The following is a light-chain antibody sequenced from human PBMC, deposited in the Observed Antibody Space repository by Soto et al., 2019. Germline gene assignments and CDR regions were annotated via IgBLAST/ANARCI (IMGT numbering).Light chain of an antibody. Sequence: QSLLTQPASVSGSPGQSITISCSGTNSDIGSYNYVSWYLQHPGKAPKLIVFEVSNRPSGISDRFSGSKSGNTAYLTISGLQTEDEAVYYCNSFTSSNTLTYGVGNGTKVTVL. V-gene: IGLV2-14*01. CDR1: NSDIGSYNY. CDR3: NSFTSSNTLTYG. CDR2: EVS. J-gene: IGLJ1*01.